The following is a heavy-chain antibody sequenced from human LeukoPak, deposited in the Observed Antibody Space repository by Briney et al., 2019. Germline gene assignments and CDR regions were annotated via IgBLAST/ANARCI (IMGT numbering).Heavy chain of an antibody. J-gene: IGHJ6*04. D-gene: IGHD3-10*02. CDR2: INWNGGTT. V-gene: IGHV3-20*04. Sequence: GGSLRLSCAASGFTDYGMSWVRQAPGKGLEWVSGINWNGGTTTYADSVKGRFTISRDNAKNSLYLQMNSLRAEDTAVYYCAELGITMIGGVWGKGTTVTISS. CDR1: GFTDYG. CDR3: AELGITMIGGV.